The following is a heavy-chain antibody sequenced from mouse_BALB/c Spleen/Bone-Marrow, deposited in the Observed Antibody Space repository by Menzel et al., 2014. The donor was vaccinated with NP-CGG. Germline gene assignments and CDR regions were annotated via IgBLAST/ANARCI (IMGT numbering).Heavy chain of an antibody. D-gene: IGHD4-1*01. Sequence: QVQLQQSGPELVKPGASVKTSCKASGYTFTDYIINWVKQRTGQGLEWIGEIYPGSGSIYYNEKFKGKATLTADKSSNTAYMQFSSLTSEDSAVYFCARSPNWDPYYAMDYWGQGTSVTVSS. V-gene: IGHV1-77*01. J-gene: IGHJ4*01. CDR3: ARSPNWDPYYAMDY. CDR2: IYPGSGSI. CDR1: GYTFTDYI.